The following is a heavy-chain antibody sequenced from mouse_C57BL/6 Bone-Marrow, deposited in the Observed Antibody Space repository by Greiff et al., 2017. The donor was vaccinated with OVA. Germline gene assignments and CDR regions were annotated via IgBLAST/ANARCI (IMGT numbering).Heavy chain of an antibody. V-gene: IGHV4-1*01. J-gene: IGHJ1*03. CDR1: GIDFSRYW. Sequence: EVKVVESGGGLVQPGGSLKLSCAASGIDFSRYWMSWVRRAPGQGLEWIREINPDSSTINYAPSLQDKFIISRANAQNALYLQMSKVRSEDTALYDCASRGYGSSYDVWGTGTTVTVSS. D-gene: IGHD1-1*01. CDR2: INPDSSTI. CDR3: ASRGYGSSYDV.